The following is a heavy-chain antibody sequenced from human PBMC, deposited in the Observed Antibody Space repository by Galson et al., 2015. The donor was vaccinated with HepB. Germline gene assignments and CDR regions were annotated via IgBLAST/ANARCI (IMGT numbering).Heavy chain of an antibody. D-gene: IGHD1-26*01. V-gene: IGHV3-7*03. CDR2: MKGDGSDE. CDR3: ARNRMGALDY. CDR1: GFTFSNYL. Sequence: SLRLSCAVSGFTFSNYLMHWVRQAPGKGLEWVASMKGDGSDEKYVDSVKGRFTISRDNAKNSLYTQMNSLRGEDTAMYYCARNRMGALDYWGQGALVTVSS. J-gene: IGHJ4*02.